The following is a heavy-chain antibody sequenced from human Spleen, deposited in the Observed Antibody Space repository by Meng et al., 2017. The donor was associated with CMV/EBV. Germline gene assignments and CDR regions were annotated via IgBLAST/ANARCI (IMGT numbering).Heavy chain of an antibody. Sequence: CAVSGPSTRSGTDYWSWIRQHPGKGLEWIGYIYTSGSTFYVPSLKSRLSISEDTSKNHFSLRLTSVTAADTAVYYCACDVPFGVVTTWGQGTLVTVSS. CDR1: GPSTRSGTDY. D-gene: IGHD3-3*01. CDR3: ACDVPFGVVTT. V-gene: IGHV4-31*11. J-gene: IGHJ5*02. CDR2: IYTSGST.